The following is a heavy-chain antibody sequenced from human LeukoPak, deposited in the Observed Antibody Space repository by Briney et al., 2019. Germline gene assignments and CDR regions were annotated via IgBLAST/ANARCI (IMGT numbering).Heavy chain of an antibody. CDR1: GASINSSSYH. CDR3: ARRRLLAGSNPLDY. D-gene: IGHD4-11*01. V-gene: IGHV4-39*01. J-gene: IGHJ4*02. CDR2: VYFTGNT. Sequence: SETLSLTCTVSGASINSSSYHWGWIRQPPGKGLHWIASVYFTGNTYYNPSLKRRVTISVHTSKRQFSLTLTSVTAADTAVYYCARRRLLAGSNPLDYWGQGILVTVSS.